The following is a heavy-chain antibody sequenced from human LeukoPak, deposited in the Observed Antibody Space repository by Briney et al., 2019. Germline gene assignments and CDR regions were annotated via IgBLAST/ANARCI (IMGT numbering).Heavy chain of an antibody. J-gene: IGHJ4*02. V-gene: IGHV3-21*04. D-gene: IGHD6-13*01. CDR1: GGSISSSSYY. Sequence: ETLSLTCTVSGGSISSSSYYWGWVRQAPGKGLEWVSSISSSSSYIYYADSVKGRFTISRDNAKNSLYLQMNSLRAEDTAVYYCATAGSIAAAGTKGSFDYWGQGTLVTVSS. CDR3: ATAGSIAAAGTKGSFDY. CDR2: ISSSSSYI.